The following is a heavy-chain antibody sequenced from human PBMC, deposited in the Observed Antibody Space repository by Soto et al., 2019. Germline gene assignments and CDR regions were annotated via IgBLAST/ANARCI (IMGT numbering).Heavy chain of an antibody. D-gene: IGHD3-16*02. J-gene: IGHJ4*02. CDR3: ARGAAYVWGGYRYSNDY. CDR1: GGTFSSYA. CDR2: IIPIFGTA. Sequence: QVQLVQSGAEVKKPGSSVKVSCKASGGTFSSYAISWVRQAPGQGLEWMGWIIPIFGTANYAQKFRGRVTITAAESTSTAYIALSSLSSEDTAVYYCARGAAYVWGGYRYSNDYWGQGTMVTVSS. V-gene: IGHV1-69*12.